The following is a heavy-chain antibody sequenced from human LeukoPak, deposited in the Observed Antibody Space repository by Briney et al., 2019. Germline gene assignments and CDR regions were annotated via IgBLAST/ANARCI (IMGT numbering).Heavy chain of an antibody. V-gene: IGHV4-39*01. Sequence: SETLSLTCTVSGGSITSSGHSWGWIRQPPGKGLEWTGTIYYTGRTYYNPSLQSRITISVDTSRNQFSLKLSSVTAADTAVYFAQTLGSNTWMGNWFDPWCQVTLVTV. CDR1: GGSITSSGHS. D-gene: IGHD6-13*01. J-gene: IGHJ5*02. CDR3: QTLGSNTWMGNWFDP. CDR2: IYYTGRT.